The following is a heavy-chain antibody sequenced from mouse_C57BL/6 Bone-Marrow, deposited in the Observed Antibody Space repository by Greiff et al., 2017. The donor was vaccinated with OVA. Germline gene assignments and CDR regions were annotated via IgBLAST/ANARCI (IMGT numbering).Heavy chain of an antibody. V-gene: IGHV5-4*01. CDR1: GFTFSSYA. D-gene: IGHD4-1*02. J-gene: IGHJ2*01. CDR3: ARESPFQLCFDY. Sequence: EVKVEESGAGLVKPGGSLKLSCAASGFTFSSYAMSWVRQTPEQRLEWVATISAGGSYTYYPDNVKGRFTISRDNAKNNLYLQMSHLKSEDTAMYYCARESPFQLCFDYWGQGTTLTVSS. CDR2: ISAGGSYT.